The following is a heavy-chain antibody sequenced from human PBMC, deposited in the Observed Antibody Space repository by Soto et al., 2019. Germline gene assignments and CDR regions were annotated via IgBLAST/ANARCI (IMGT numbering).Heavy chain of an antibody. CDR3: ARDLRDIVVVPAAIFSYGMDV. CDR2: IWYDGSNK. CDR1: GFTFSSYG. Sequence: GGSLRLSCAASGFTFSSYGMHWVRQAPGKGLEWVAVIWYDGSNKYYADSVKGRFTISRDNSKNTLYLQMNSLRAEDTAVYYCARDLRDIVVVPAAIFSYGMDVWGQGTTVTVSS. D-gene: IGHD2-2*01. V-gene: IGHV3-33*01. J-gene: IGHJ6*02.